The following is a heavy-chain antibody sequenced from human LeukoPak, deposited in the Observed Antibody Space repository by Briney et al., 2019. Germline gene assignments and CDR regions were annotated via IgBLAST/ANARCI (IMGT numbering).Heavy chain of an antibody. J-gene: IGHJ5*02. CDR3: ARDLRINWNYSPASNWFDP. CDR2: NSAYNGNT. V-gene: IGHV1-18*01. D-gene: IGHD1-7*01. CDR1: GYTFTSYG. Sequence: ASVKVSCKASGYTFTSYGISWVRQAPGQGLEWMGWNSAYNGNTNYAQKLQGRVTMTTDTSTSTAYMELRSLRSDDTAVYYCARDLRINWNYSPASNWFDPWGQGTLVTVSS.